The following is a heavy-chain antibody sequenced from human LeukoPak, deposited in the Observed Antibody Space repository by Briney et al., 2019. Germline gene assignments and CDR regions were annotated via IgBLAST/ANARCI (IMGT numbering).Heavy chain of an antibody. V-gene: IGHV1-46*01. D-gene: IGHD2-21*01. Sequence: GASVKDSFKASGYTFTNYYMHWVRQAPGQGLEWMGIINPSGGSTNYAQKFQGRVTMTRDTSTSTVYMELSSLRSEDTAVYYCARDESISILWWWGQGTLVTVSS. CDR1: GYTFTNYY. J-gene: IGHJ1*01. CDR2: INPSGGST. CDR3: ARDESISILWW.